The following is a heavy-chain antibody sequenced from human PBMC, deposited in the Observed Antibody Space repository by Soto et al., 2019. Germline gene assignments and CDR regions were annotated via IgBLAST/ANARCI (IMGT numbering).Heavy chain of an antibody. D-gene: IGHD4-17*01. CDR3: ATDDTVMVGADSAFDI. CDR2: IIPIFNTS. Sequence: QVQLVQSGADVKKPGSSVRVSCKASGGSFNSHSFSWVRQAPGQGLEWVGTIIPIFNTSTYAERFQGRVTFTANASTSTAYMDLSSLTSEDSAVYYCATDDTVMVGADSAFDIWGQGTMVTVSS. V-gene: IGHV1-69*18. CDR1: GGSFNSHS. J-gene: IGHJ3*02.